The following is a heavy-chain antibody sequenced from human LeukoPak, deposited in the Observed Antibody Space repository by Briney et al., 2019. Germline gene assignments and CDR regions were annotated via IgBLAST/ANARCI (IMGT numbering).Heavy chain of an antibody. CDR2: LFSGGTT. CDR3: ARHGGNLGSFNF. CDR1: GGSISTYY. D-gene: IGHD3-16*01. Sequence: SETLSLTCTVSGGSISTYYWSWIRQPPGKGLEWVGYLFSGGTTNYNPSLKSRVTMSVDMSKHQFSLRPTSVTAADTAVYYCARHGGNLGSFNFWGQGSLVTVSS. J-gene: IGHJ4*02. V-gene: IGHV4-59*08.